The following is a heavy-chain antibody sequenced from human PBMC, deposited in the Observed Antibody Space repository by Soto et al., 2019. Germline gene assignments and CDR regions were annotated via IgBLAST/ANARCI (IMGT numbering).Heavy chain of an antibody. CDR1: GYTFTSYG. Sequence: ASVKVSCKASGYTFTSYGISWVRQAPGQGLEWMGWISAYNGNTNYAQKLQGRVTMTTDTSTSTAYMELRSLRSDDTAVYYCARARITIFGHMNWFDPWGQGTLVTVSS. J-gene: IGHJ5*02. CDR3: ARARITIFGHMNWFDP. V-gene: IGHV1-18*01. CDR2: ISAYNGNT. D-gene: IGHD3-3*01.